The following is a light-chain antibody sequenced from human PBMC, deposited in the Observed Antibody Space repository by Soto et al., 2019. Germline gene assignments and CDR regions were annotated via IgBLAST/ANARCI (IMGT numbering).Light chain of an antibody. Sequence: VMTQSPATVSVSPGERATLSCRASQSVSSKLAWYPQKPGQPPRLLIYGAFTRATGISARFSGRGSGTEFSLTISSLRSEDFAVYYCHQYNDWPLTFGPGTKVEIK. J-gene: IGKJ1*01. V-gene: IGKV3-15*01. CDR2: GAF. CDR1: QSVSSK. CDR3: HQYNDWPLT.